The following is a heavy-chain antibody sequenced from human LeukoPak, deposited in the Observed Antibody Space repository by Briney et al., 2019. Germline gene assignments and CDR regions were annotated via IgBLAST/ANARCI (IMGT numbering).Heavy chain of an antibody. V-gene: IGHV4-59*08. CDR2: IYYSGST. D-gene: IGHD3-3*01. CDR1: GGSISSYY. Sequence: SETLSLTCTVSGGSISSYYWSWIRQPPGKGLEWIGYIYYSGSTNYNPSLKSRVTISVDTSKNQFSLKLSSVTAADTAVYHCARRRFFDPWGQGTLVTVSS. CDR3: ARRRFFDP. J-gene: IGHJ5*02.